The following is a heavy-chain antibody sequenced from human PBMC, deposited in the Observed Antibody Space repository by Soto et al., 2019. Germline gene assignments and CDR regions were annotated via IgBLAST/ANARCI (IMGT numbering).Heavy chain of an antibody. V-gene: IGHV4-39*02. CDR2: FYYTGST. CDR3: SKPTSFGNGYFNGPMEG. J-gene: IGHJ6*03. CDR1: GDSMTRGSYY. Sequence: SETLSLTCVVSGDSMTRGSYYWAWIRQPPGKGLEWIGSFYYTGSTNYNPSLKSRVTVSADTSNNHFSLRLTSVTAADTAVYFCSKPTSFGNGYFNGPMEGWGKRNTVTVSS. D-gene: IGHD3-9*01.